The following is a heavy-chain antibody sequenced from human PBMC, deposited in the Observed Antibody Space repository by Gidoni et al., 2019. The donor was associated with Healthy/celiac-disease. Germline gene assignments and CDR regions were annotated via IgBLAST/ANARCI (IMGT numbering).Heavy chain of an antibody. CDR2: ISWNSASI. J-gene: IGHJ4*02. CDR3: AKDSARPV. D-gene: IGHD6-19*01. CDR1: GFSFDDYA. V-gene: IGHV3-9*01. Sequence: EVQLVESGGGLVQPGRSLRLSCAAPGFSFDDYAMHWVRQAPGKGLEWVSGISWNSASIGYADSVKGRFTISRDNAKNSLYLQMNSLRAEDTALYYCAKDSARPVWGQGTLVTVSS.